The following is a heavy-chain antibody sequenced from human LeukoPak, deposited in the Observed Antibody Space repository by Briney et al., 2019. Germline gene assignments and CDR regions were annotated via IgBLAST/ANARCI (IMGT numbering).Heavy chain of an antibody. Sequence: ASVKVSCKASGYTFTGYYMHWVRQAPGQGLEWMGWINPNSGGTNYAQKFQGRVTMTRDTSISTAYMELSRLRSDDTAVYYCARVAGSYYYDSSGYSLDRIWAFDIWGQGTMVTVSS. D-gene: IGHD3-22*01. V-gene: IGHV1-2*02. CDR1: GYTFTGYY. J-gene: IGHJ3*02. CDR3: ARVAGSYYYDSSGYSLDRIWAFDI. CDR2: INPNSGGT.